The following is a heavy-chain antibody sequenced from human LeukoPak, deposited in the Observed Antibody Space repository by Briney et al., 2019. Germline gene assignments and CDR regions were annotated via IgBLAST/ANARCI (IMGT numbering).Heavy chain of an antibody. J-gene: IGHJ4*02. CDR3: ARSSSWAHRNFDY. Sequence: PGGSLRLSCAASGFTVSSNYMSWVRQAPGKGLEWVSVIYSGGSTYYADSVKGRFTISRDNSKNTLYLQMHSLRAEDTAVYYCARSSSWAHRNFDYWGQGTLVTVSS. V-gene: IGHV3-53*01. CDR1: GFTVSSNY. D-gene: IGHD6-13*01. CDR2: IYSGGST.